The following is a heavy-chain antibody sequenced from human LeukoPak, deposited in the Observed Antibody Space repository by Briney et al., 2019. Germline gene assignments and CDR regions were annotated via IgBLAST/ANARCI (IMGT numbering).Heavy chain of an antibody. CDR2: ISSSSSYI. Sequence: GGPLRLSCAASGFTFSSYSMNWVRQAPGKGLEWVSSISSSSSYIYYADSVKGRFTISRDNAKNSLYLQMNSLRAEDTAVYYCARELSVEGTWYYFDYWGQGTLVTVSS. CDR1: GFTFSSYS. J-gene: IGHJ4*02. V-gene: IGHV3-21*01. D-gene: IGHD1-1*01. CDR3: ARELSVEGTWYYFDY.